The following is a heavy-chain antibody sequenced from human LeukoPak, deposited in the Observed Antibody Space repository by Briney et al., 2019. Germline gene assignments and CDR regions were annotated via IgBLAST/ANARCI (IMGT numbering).Heavy chain of an antibody. CDR2: INPSGCST. CDR3: ARKEADRSGYYSGIEY. Sequence: ASVKVSCKASGSTFTSYYMHLVRQAPGQGLEWMGIINPSGCSTSYAQKFQGRVTMTRDTSTSTVYMELSSLRPENTAVYYCARKEADRSGYYSGIEYWGQGTLVTVSS. CDR1: GSTFTSYY. D-gene: IGHD3-22*01. V-gene: IGHV1-46*01. J-gene: IGHJ4*02.